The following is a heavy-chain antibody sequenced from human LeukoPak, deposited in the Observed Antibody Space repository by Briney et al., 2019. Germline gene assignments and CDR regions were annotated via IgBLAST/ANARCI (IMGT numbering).Heavy chain of an antibody. V-gene: IGHV1-69*05. CDR2: IIPIFGTA. J-gene: IGHJ3*02. Sequence: ASVKVSCKASGGTFSSYAISWVRQAPGQGLEWMGGIIPIFGTANCAQKFQGRVTMTRDTSTSTVYMELSSLRSEDTAVYYCASLATIGSDSFDIWGQGTMVTVSS. D-gene: IGHD2-2*03. CDR1: GGTFSSYA. CDR3: ASLATIGSDSFDI.